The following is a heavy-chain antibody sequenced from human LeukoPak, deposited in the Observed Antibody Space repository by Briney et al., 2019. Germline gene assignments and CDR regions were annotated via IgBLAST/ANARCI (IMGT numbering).Heavy chain of an antibody. V-gene: IGHV3-74*01. CDR2: INSDGSST. Sequence: PGGSLRLSCAASGFTVSSYWMHWVRQAPGKGLVLVSRINSDGSSTSYADSVKGRFTISRDNAKNTLYLQMNSLRAEDKAVYYCAREGRQLWLKAHYYMDVWGKGTTVTVSS. CDR1: GFTVSSYW. CDR3: AREGRQLWLKAHYYMDV. D-gene: IGHD5-18*01. J-gene: IGHJ6*03.